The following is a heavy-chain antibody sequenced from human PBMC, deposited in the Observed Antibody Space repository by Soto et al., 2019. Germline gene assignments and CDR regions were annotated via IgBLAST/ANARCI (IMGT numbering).Heavy chain of an antibody. J-gene: IGHJ6*02. CDR1: GFTFSSYG. D-gene: IGHD6-13*01. Sequence: GGSLRLSCAATGFTFSSYGMHGFRQAPGKGLEWVAVISYDGSNKYYADSVKGRFTISRDNSKNTLYLQMNSLRAEDTAVYYCAKEAVAAAVDYYYYYYCMDVWGRGTTVIVSS. CDR2: ISYDGSNK. CDR3: AKEAVAAAVDYYYYYYCMDV. V-gene: IGHV3-30*18.